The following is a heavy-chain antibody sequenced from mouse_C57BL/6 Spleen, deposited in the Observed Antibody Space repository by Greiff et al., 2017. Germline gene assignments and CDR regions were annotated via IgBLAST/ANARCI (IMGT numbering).Heavy chain of an antibody. J-gene: IGHJ4*01. CDR3: ARDLRQGDAMDY. CDR1: GYTFTDYY. Sequence: VMLVESGAELVRPGASVKLSCKASGYTFTDYYINWVKQRPGQGLEWIARIYPGSGNTYYNEKFKGKATLTAEKSSSTAYMQLSSLTSEDSAVYFCARDLRQGDAMDYWGQGTSVTVSS. D-gene: IGHD3-2*01. V-gene: IGHV1-76*01. CDR2: IYPGSGNT.